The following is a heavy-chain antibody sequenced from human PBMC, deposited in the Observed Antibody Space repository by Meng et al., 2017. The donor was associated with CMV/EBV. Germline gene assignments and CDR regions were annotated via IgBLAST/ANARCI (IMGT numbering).Heavy chain of an antibody. CDR2: INHSGST. D-gene: IGHD1-26*01. V-gene: IGHV4-34*01. CDR1: SFSGYY. CDR3: ARSSRNSGSYLRRGYFDY. J-gene: IGHJ4*02. Sequence: SFSGYYWSWIRQPPGKGLEWIGEINHSGSTNYNPSLKSRVTISVDTSKNQFSLKLSSVTAADTAVYYCARSSRNSGSYLRRGYFDYWGQGTLVTVSS.